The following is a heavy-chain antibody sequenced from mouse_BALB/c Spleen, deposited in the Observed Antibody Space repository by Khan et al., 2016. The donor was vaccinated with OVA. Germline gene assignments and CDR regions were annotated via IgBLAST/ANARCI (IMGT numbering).Heavy chain of an antibody. CDR2: INPTNIYT. J-gene: IGHJ3*01. CDR3: SRVVPYHGNYGALFAY. CDR1: GYTFTSYT. V-gene: IGHV1-4*01. D-gene: IGHD2-10*01. Sequence: QVQLQQSGAELARPGASVKMSCKASGYTFTSYTIHWVKQRPGQGLEWIGYINPTNIYTNYNQKFRDKATLTADKSSRTAYMQLSSLTSEDSAVYDCSRVVPYHGNYGALFAYWGQATLVTVSA.